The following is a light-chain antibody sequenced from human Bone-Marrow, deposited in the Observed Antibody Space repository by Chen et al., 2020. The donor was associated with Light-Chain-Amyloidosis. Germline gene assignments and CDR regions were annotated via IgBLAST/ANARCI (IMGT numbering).Light chain of an antibody. J-gene: IGLJ2*01. CDR3: SSYTSSSTVV. CDR2: DVS. CDR1: SSDVGGYNY. Sequence: QSALTQPASVSGSPGQSITISSPGTSSDVGGYNYVSWYQQHPGKAPKLMIYDVSNRPSGVSNRFSGSKSGNTASLTISGLQAEDEADYYCSSYTSSSTVVFGGGTKLTVL. V-gene: IGLV2-14*01.